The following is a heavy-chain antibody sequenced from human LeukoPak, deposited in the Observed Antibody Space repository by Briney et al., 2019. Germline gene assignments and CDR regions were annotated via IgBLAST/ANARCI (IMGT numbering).Heavy chain of an antibody. CDR3: AREMKWELVFDY. CDR1: GFTFSNYW. CDR2: IYTDGSST. D-gene: IGHD1-26*01. J-gene: IGHJ4*02. Sequence: GGSLRLSCAGSGFTFSNYWMHWVRQAPGKGLVWVSRIYTDGSSTDYADSVKGRFTISRDNAKNMLYLQMNSLRAEDTAVYYCAREMKWELVFDYWGQGTLVTVSS. V-gene: IGHV3-74*01.